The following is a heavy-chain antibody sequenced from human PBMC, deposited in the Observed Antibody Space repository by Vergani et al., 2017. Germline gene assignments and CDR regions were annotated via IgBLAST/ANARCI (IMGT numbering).Heavy chain of an antibody. J-gene: IGHJ5*02. CDR2: IYYSEST. CDR1: GASIRSSNYY. D-gene: IGHD6-19*01. CDR3: ARHSTVEWLVKLGWIDP. V-gene: IGHV4-39*01. Sequence: QLQLQESGPGLVKPSATLSLTCSVSGASIRSSNYYWGWIRQPPGKGLEWIASIYYSESTYYNPSLKRRVTLSVDTSKNQFSLKLSSMTAADTAVYFCARHSTVEWLVKLGWIDPWGQGILVTVSS.